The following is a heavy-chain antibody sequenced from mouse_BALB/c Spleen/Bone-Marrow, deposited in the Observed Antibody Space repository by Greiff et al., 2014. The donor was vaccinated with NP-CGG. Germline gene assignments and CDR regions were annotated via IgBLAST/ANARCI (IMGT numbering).Heavy chain of an antibody. D-gene: IGHD2-3*01. CDR3: ARWLLPYYAMDY. V-gene: IGHV1S56*01. J-gene: IGHJ4*01. CDR1: GYTFTNYY. CDR2: IYPVNVHA. Sequence: QVQLKESGPELAKPGASVRISCKASGYTFTNYYIHWVKQRPGQGLEWIGWIYPVNVHAKFNEKFRGKATLTAEKSSSTAYMHLSSLASEDSAVYFCARWLLPYYAMDYWGQGTSVTVSS.